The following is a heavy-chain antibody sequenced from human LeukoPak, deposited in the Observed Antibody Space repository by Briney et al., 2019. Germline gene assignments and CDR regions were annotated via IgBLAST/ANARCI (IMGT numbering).Heavy chain of an antibody. CDR3: VRERDRGIEVADDFDY. CDR1: GFTFSMYS. Sequence: GGSLRLSCAASGFTFSMYSMAWVRQAPGKGLEWVPVINDRGGYIQDADSVKGRFTIARDNSQNTLFLDMNSLRVEDTAVYYCVRERDRGIEVADDFDYWGQGTLVTVSS. CDR2: INDRGGYI. D-gene: IGHD6-19*01. V-gene: IGHV3-23*01. J-gene: IGHJ4*02.